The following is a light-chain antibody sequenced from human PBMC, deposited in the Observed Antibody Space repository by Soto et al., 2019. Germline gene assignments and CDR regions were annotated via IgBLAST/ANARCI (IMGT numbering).Light chain of an antibody. CDR2: DAS. CDR3: QQLNNYPST. J-gene: IGKJ4*01. Sequence: DIQLTQSPSTLSASVGDRVTIPCRASQSISNWLAWYQQQPGKAPKLLISDASSLESGVPSRFSGSGSGTDFTLTISSLQPEDFATYYCQQLNNYPSTFGGGTKVDIK. CDR1: QSISNW. V-gene: IGKV1-5*01.